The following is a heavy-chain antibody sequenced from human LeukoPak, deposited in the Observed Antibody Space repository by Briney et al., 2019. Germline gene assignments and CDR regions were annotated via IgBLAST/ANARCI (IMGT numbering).Heavy chain of an antibody. CDR1: GDSVSSNSAA. J-gene: IGHJ3*02. CDR3: ARDMIGIVGAFDI. Sequence: SQTLSLTCAISGDSVSSNSAAWNWTRQSPSRGLEWLGRIYYRSKWYNDYAESVKSRITINPDTSKNQFSLQLNSVTPEDTAVYYCARDMIGIVGAFDIWGQGTMVTVSS. V-gene: IGHV6-1*01. CDR2: IYYRSKWYN. D-gene: IGHD1-26*01.